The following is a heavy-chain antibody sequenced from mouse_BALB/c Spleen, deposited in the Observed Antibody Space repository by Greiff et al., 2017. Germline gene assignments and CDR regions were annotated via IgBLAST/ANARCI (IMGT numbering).Heavy chain of an antibody. CDR1: GFTFSSFG. D-gene: IGHD1-1*01. V-gene: IGHV5-17*02. CDR3: ARGRSLYYYAMDY. CDR2: ISSGSSTI. J-gene: IGHJ4*01. Sequence: EVQGVESGGGLVQPGGSRKLSCAASGFTFSSFGMHWVRQAPEKGLEWVAYISSGSSTIYYADTAKGRFTISRDNPKNTLFLQMTSLRSEDTAMYYCARGRSLYYYAMDYWGQGTSVTVSS.